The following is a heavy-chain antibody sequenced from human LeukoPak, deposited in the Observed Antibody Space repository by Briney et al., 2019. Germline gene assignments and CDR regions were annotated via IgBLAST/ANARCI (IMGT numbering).Heavy chain of an antibody. CDR2: IWYDGSNK. CDR3: ARQVTASLPFDP. D-gene: IGHD2-21*02. CDR1: GFTVSSNY. J-gene: IGHJ5*02. Sequence: GGSLRLSCATSGFTVSSNYMSWVRQAPGKGLEWVAVIWYDGSNKYYADSVKGRFTISRDNSKNTLYLQMNSLRAEDTAVYYCARQVTASLPFDPWGQGTLVTVSS. V-gene: IGHV3-33*08.